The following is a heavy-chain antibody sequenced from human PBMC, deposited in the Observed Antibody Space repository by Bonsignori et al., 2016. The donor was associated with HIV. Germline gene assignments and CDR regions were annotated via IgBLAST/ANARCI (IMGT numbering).Heavy chain of an antibody. CDR3: IRDDWAGGHAFDL. V-gene: IGHV3-49*02. CDR2: IRANSYGGTT. CDR1: GFTFSNYH. J-gene: IGHJ3*01. D-gene: IGHD2-21*01. Sequence: GESLKISCKSSGFTFSNYHMSWVRQAPGKGLEWVGFIRANSYGGTTEYAASVKSRFTISRDDSKSTAYLQMNSLKTEDTAVYYCIRDDWAGGHAFDLWGQGTMVTVSS.